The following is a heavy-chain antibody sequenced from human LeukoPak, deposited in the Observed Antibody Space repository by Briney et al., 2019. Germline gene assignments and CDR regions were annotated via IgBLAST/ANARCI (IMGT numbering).Heavy chain of an antibody. J-gene: IGHJ3*02. D-gene: IGHD5-24*01. CDR2: VYYSGST. CDR3: AREDGYNMDDAFDI. V-gene: IGHV4-39*01. CDR1: GGSITSDSDY. Sequence: SETLSLTCTLSGGSITSDSDYWGWIRQPPGKGLEWIGSVYYSGSTFHNPSLRSRVTLSVDTSKNQFSLRLRSVTAADTAVYYCAREDGYNMDDAFDIGGEGTMVSVSS.